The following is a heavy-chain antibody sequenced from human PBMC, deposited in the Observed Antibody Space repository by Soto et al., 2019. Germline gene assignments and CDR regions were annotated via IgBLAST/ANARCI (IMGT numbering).Heavy chain of an antibody. J-gene: IGHJ5*02. Sequence: SETLSLTCTVSGASISSYSWSWIRQPPGKGLEWIGYIYYNGSPNYNPSLNSRATISSDTSKNQFSLKLTSVTAADTAVYYCARDPEYCSGGSCSASGWFDPWGQGTLVTVSS. CDR2: IYYNGSP. CDR1: GASISSYS. CDR3: ARDPEYCSGGSCSASGWFDP. D-gene: IGHD2-15*01. V-gene: IGHV4-59*01.